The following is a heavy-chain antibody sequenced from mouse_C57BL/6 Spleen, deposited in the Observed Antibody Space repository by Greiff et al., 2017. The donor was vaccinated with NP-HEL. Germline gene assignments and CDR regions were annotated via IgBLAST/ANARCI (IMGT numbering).Heavy chain of an antibody. Sequence: QVQLKESGAELVRPGASVTLSCKASGYTFTDYYINWVKQRPGQGLEWIARIYPGSGNTYYNEKFKGKATLTAEKSSSTAYMQLSSLTSEDSAVYFCARQDGYGSPYFDYWGQGTTLTVSS. V-gene: IGHV1-76*01. J-gene: IGHJ2*01. CDR2: IYPGSGNT. CDR3: ARQDGYGSPYFDY. CDR1: GYTFTDYY. D-gene: IGHD1-1*01.